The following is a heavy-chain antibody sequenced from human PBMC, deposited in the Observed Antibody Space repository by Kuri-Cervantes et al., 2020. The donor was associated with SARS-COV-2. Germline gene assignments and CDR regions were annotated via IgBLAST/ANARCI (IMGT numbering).Heavy chain of an antibody. J-gene: IGHJ4*02. D-gene: IGHD6-19*01. CDR2: INHSGST. V-gene: IGHV4-34*01. CDR1: GGSFSGYY. Sequence: GSLRLSCAVYGGSFSGYYWSWIRQPPGKGLEWIGEINHSGSTNYNPSLKSQVTISVDTSKNQFSLKLSSVTAADTAVYYCARVNTRFGIAVAFDYWGQGTLVTVSS. CDR3: ARVNTRFGIAVAFDY.